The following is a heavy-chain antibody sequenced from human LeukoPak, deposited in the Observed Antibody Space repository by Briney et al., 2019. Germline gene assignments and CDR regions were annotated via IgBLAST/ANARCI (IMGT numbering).Heavy chain of an antibody. CDR2: ISYDGSNE. D-gene: IGHD3-10*01. CDR3: ARVGYYASGPFSYFDY. J-gene: IGHJ4*02. Sequence: PGRSLRLSCAATGFTFSGYAMHWVRQAPGKGLEWVAVISYDGSNEYYADSVKGRFTISRGNSKNTLYLQMNSLSVEDTAVYYFARVGYYASGPFSYFDYWGQGTLVTVSS. CDR1: GFTFSGYA. V-gene: IGHV3-30-3*01.